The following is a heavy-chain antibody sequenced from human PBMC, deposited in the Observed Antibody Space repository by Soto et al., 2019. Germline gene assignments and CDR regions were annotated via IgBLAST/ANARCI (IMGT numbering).Heavy chain of an antibody. Sequence: ASVKVSCKPSGYTFTRTWMHWVRQAAGQGLEWMGIISPYGGAATYAEKFQGRVTMTRDTSTATDYMELSSLRSVDTAVYYCARGLGLYYFDYWGQGTLVTSPQ. CDR1: GYTFTRTW. CDR3: ARGLGLYYFDY. V-gene: IGHV1-46*01. J-gene: IGHJ4*02. D-gene: IGHD1-26*01. CDR2: ISPYGGAA.